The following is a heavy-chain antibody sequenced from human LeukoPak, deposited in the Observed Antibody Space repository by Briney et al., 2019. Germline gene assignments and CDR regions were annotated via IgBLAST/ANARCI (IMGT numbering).Heavy chain of an antibody. V-gene: IGHV4-39*07. CDR2: IYYSGST. CDR3: ARGMVTVTKRGEDY. CDR1: GGSISSSSYY. J-gene: IGHJ4*02. D-gene: IGHD4-17*01. Sequence: SETLSLTCTVSGGSISSSSYYWGWIRQPPGKGLEWIGSIYYSGSTYYNPSLKSRVTISVDTSKNQFSLKLSSVTAADTAVYYCARGMVTVTKRGEDYWGQGTLVTVSS.